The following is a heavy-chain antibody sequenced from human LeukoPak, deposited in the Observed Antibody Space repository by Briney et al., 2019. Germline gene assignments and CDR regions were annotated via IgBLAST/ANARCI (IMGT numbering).Heavy chain of an antibody. CDR3: ARMSSGYYGDY. D-gene: IGHD3-22*01. V-gene: IGHV1-8*03. J-gene: IGHJ4*02. Sequence: ASVKVSCKASGYTFTSYDINWVRQATGQGLEWMGWMNSNSGNTGYAQKFQGRVTITRNTSISTAYMELSSLRSEDTAVYYCARMSSGYYGDYWGQGTLVTVSS. CDR1: GYTFTSYD. CDR2: MNSNSGNT.